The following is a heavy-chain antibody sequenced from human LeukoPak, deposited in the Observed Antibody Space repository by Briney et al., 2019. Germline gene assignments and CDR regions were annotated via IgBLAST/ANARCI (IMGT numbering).Heavy chain of an antibody. CDR2: IKQDGDEK. D-gene: IGHD3-3*01. Sequence: PGGSLRLSCAASGFTFTYYWMSWFRQAPGKGLEWVANIKQDGDEKYYADSVKGRFTISRDNSKNTLYLQMNSLRAEDTAVYYCARDFEAHDLRPIGYWGQGTLVTVSS. CDR3: ARDFEAHDLRPIGY. CDR1: GFTFTYYW. V-gene: IGHV3-7*01. J-gene: IGHJ4*02.